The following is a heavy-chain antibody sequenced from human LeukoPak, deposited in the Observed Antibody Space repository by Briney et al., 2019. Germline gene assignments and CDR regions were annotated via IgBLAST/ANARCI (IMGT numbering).Heavy chain of an antibody. Sequence: SETLSLTCAVYGGSFSGYYWSWIRHPPGKGLEWMGEINHSGSTNYNPSLKSRVTISVDTSKNQFSLKLSSVTAAHTAVYYCARGERLNTMTQGGCAFDICGQGTMVTVSS. CDR2: INHSGST. CDR1: GGSFSGYY. J-gene: IGHJ3*02. V-gene: IGHV4-34*01. CDR3: ARGERLNTMTQGGCAFDI. D-gene: IGHD3-22*01.